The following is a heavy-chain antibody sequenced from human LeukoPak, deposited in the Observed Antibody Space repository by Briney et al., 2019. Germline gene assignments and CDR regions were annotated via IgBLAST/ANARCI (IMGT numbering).Heavy chain of an antibody. CDR1: GGSFRGYY. CDR3: AFPGYNSVY. Sequence: ETLSLTCAVSGGSFRGYYWSWVRQAPGKGLEWVSGISGSGDTTYNADSVKGGFTIARDTSKDTLYLQMSSRRAEDTAVYYCAFPGYNSVYWGQGALVTVCS. J-gene: IGHJ4*02. CDR2: ISGSGDTT. D-gene: IGHD6-19*01. V-gene: IGHV3-23*01.